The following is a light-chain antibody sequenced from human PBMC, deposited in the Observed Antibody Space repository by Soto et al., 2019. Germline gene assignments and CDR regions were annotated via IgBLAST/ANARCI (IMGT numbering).Light chain of an antibody. CDR2: AAF. Sequence: DIQMTQSPSSLSASVGDRVTITCRASRSITNYLNWYQQKPGKAPKLLIYAAFSLQSGVPSRFSGSGSGTDFTLTISSLQPEDFATYYCQQSYTTPPWTFGQGTKVEIK. J-gene: IGKJ1*01. CDR3: QQSYTTPPWT. V-gene: IGKV1-39*01. CDR1: RSITNY.